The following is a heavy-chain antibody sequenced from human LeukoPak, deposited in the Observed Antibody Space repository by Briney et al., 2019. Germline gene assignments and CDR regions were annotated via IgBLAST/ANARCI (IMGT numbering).Heavy chain of an antibody. D-gene: IGHD6-13*01. J-gene: IGHJ6*03. Sequence: PSETLSLTCTVSGGSISSSSYYWGWIRQPPGKGLEWIGSIHYSGSTNYNPSLKSPVTISVDTSKNQFSLKLSSVTAADTAVYYCARGYGSYSSNASRYYYHYMDVWGKGTTVTVSS. V-gene: IGHV4-39*07. CDR3: ARGYGSYSSNASRYYYHYMDV. CDR1: GGSISSSSYY. CDR2: IHYSGST.